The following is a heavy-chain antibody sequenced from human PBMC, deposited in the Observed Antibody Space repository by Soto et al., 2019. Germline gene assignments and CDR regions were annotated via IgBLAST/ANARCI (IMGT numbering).Heavy chain of an antibody. CDR1: GGSFSGYY. J-gene: IGHJ5*02. Sequence: SETLSLTCAVYGGSFSGYYWSWIRQPPGKGLEWIGEINHSGSTNYNPSLKSRVTISVDTSKNQFSLKLSSVTAADTAVYYCARGLREAAAGLNWFDPWGQGTLVTVSS. CDR3: ARGLREAAAGLNWFDP. V-gene: IGHV4-34*01. D-gene: IGHD6-13*01. CDR2: INHSGST.